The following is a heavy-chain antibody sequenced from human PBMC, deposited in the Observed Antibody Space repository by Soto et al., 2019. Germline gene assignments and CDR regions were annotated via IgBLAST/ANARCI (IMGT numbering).Heavy chain of an antibody. V-gene: IGHV3-48*01. CDR1: GFTFSSYS. CDR2: ISLGGSTI. CDR3: VRDVRQVSSL. J-gene: IGHJ2*01. Sequence: EVQLVESGGGSVQPGGSLRLSCAASGFTFSSYSMNWVRQAPGKGLEWISYISLGGSTIYYADSVKGRFTISRDDAKNSLYLQMNPLRAEDTAVYYCVRDVRQVSSLWGRGTLVTVSS. D-gene: IGHD1-20*01.